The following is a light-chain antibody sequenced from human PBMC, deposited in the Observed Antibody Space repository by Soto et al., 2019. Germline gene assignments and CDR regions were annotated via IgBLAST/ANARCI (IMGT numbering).Light chain of an antibody. Sequence: DIQMTQSPSSLSASVGDRVTITCRASQGVGTLLTWYQQKPEKPPKSLIYGASNLQRGVPSRFSGSGSGTDFTLTISSLQPEDFATYYCQQYSGYPTFGGGTK. CDR1: QGVGTL. CDR3: QQYSGYPT. J-gene: IGKJ4*01. V-gene: IGKV1D-16*01. CDR2: GAS.